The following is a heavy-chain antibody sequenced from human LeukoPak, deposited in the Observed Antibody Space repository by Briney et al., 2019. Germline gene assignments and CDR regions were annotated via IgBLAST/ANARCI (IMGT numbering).Heavy chain of an antibody. Sequence: GGSLRLPCAASGFTFSSYGMHWVRQAPGKGLEWVAFIRYDGSNKYYADSVKGRFTISRDNSKNTLYLQMDSLRAEDTAVYYCAKDLPTIVVVPAALDYWGQGTLVTVSS. D-gene: IGHD2-2*01. CDR1: GFTFSSYG. CDR3: AKDLPTIVVVPAALDY. V-gene: IGHV3-30*02. J-gene: IGHJ4*02. CDR2: IRYDGSNK.